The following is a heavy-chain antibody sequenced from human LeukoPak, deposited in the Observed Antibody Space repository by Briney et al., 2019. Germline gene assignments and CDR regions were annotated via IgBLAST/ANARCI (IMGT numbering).Heavy chain of an antibody. D-gene: IGHD6-19*01. CDR2: IWYDGSNK. CDR1: GFTFSSYG. V-gene: IGHV3-33*01. Sequence: GRSLRLSCAASGFTFSSYGMHWVRQAPGKGLEWVAVIWYDGSNKYYADSVKGRFTISRDNSKNTLYLQMNSLRGEDTAVYYCASLRRDSSGWYYFDYWGQGTLVTVSS. J-gene: IGHJ4*02. CDR3: ASLRRDSSGWYYFDY.